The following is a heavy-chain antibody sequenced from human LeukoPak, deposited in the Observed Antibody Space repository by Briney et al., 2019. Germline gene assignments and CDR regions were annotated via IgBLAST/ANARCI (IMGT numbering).Heavy chain of an antibody. V-gene: IGHV3-53*01. CDR1: GFTFSSYS. J-gene: IGHJ4*02. CDR3: ARGSYCGGDCYLPTDY. CDR2: IYSGGST. D-gene: IGHD2-21*02. Sequence: GGSLRLSCAASGFTFSSYSMNWVRQAPGKGLEWVSVIYSGGSTYYADSVKGRFTISRDNSKNTLYLQMNSLRAEDTAVYYCARGSYCGGDCYLPTDYWGQGTLVTVSS.